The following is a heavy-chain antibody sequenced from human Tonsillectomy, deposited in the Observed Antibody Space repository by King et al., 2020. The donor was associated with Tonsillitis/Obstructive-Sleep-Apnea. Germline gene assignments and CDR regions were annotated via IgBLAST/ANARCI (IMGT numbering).Heavy chain of an antibody. CDR2: SYYSGST. CDR1: GGSISSGGYY. V-gene: IGHV4-31*01. Sequence: QLQESGPGLVKPSQTLSLTCTVSGGSISSGGYYWSWVRQHPGKGLEWIGYSYYSGSTYYNPSLTSLVTISVDTSKNQVSLKLSSVTAADTAVYYCATGSRNYYYVDVWGKGTTVTVSS. CDR3: ATGSRNYYYVDV. J-gene: IGHJ6*03.